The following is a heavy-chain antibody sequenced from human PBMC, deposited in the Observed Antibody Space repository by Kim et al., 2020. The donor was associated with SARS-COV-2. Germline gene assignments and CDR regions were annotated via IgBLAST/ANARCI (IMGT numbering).Heavy chain of an antibody. D-gene: IGHD3-10*01. J-gene: IGHJ2*01. CDR3: AKVPVNYWYFDL. CDR2: IRVSGAT. CDR1: GITFSNYA. Sequence: GGSLRLSCVASGITFSNYAMNWVRQAPGKGLEWVSSIRVSGATVYADSVKGRFTISRDNSKNTLYLQMNSLRAEDTALYYCAKVPVNYWYFDLWGRGTLVTVSS. V-gene: IGHV3-23*01.